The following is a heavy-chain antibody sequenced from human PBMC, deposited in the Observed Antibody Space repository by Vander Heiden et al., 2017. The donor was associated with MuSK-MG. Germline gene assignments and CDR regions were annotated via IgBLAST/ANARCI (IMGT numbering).Heavy chain of an antibody. CDR3: AIVSPPGAFDI. J-gene: IGHJ3*02. Sequence: QLQLQECGSGLSKPSQTLSLTCAVSVSSISSGGYSWSWIRQPPGKVLEWIGYIYQRGRTYSYPSLKSRVTISVDMSNNLFSLKLRHVTAADTAGGCCAIVSPPGAFDI. V-gene: IGHV4-30-2*01. CDR1: VSSISSGGYS. CDR2: IYQRGRT. D-gene: IGHD2-2*01.